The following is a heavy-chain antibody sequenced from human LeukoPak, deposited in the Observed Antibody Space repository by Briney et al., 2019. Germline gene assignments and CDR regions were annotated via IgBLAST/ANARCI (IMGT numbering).Heavy chain of an antibody. CDR3: AKSIIAVAGLFDY. V-gene: IGHV3-23*01. CDR1: EFTFSNYG. CDR2: ISTSGGST. D-gene: IGHD6-19*01. J-gene: IGHJ4*02. Sequence: GGALRLSCAASEFTFSNYGMTWVRQAPGKGLEWVSSISTSGGSTYYADSVKGRFTISRDNSKNTLYLQMNSLRAEDTAVYYCAKSIIAVAGLFDYWGQGTLVTVSS.